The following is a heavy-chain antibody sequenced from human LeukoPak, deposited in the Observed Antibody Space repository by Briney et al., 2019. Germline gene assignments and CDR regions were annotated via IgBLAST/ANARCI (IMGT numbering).Heavy chain of an antibody. D-gene: IGHD1-1*01. CDR3: ARHTTGDY. Sequence: GESLKISCKGSGYTFSSYWIGWVRQMPGKGLEWMGSFYPGDSDTRYSPSFQGQVTISADKSISTAYLQWSSLRASDTAIYYCARHTTGDYWGQGTLVTVSS. J-gene: IGHJ4*02. CDR2: FYPGDSDT. V-gene: IGHV5-51*01. CDR1: GYTFSSYW.